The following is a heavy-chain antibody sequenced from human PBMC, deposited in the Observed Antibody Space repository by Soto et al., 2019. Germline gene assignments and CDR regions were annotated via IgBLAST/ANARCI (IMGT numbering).Heavy chain of an antibody. V-gene: IGHV4-34*01. J-gene: IGHJ4*02. CDR3: ATARLYSSSWYHY. CDR2: INHSGST. Sequence: SETLSLTCAVYGGSFSGYYWSWIRQPPGKGLEWIGEINHSGSTNYNPSLKSRVTISVDTSKNQFSLKLRSVTAADTAVYYCATARLYSSSWYHYWGQGTLVTVSS. D-gene: IGHD6-13*01. CDR1: GGSFSGYY.